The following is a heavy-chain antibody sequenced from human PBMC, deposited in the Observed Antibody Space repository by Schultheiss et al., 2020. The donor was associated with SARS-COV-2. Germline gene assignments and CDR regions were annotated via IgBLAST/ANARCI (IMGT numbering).Heavy chain of an antibody. D-gene: IGHD2-2*01. CDR1: GFAFHDYA. CDR2: ISGSGGST. CDR3: VRGGYFRFGYAFDV. V-gene: IGHV3-23*01. Sequence: GGSLRLSCAASGFAFHDYAMSWVRQAPGKGLEWVSAISGSGGSTYYADSVKGRFTISRDNSQNTLFLQLNSLRTEDTALYYCVRGGYFRFGYAFDVWGQGTTVTVSS. J-gene: IGHJ6*01.